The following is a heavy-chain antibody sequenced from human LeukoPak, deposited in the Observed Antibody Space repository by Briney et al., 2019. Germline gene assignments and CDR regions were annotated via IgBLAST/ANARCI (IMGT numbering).Heavy chain of an antibody. D-gene: IGHD3-3*01. CDR1: A. CDR2: IIAAFGSG. V-gene: IGHV1-69*05. Sequence: AMAWERQALRQALKSGWGIIAAFGSGKYAQKFQGRVSITTDESTSTAYMELSSLRSEDTAVYYCALSTMFGVVQHALDIWGKGTMVTVSS. J-gene: IGHJ3*02. CDR3: ALSTMFGVVQHALDI.